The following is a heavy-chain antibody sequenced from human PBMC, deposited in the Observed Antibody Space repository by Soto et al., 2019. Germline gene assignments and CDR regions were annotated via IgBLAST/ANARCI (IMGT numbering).Heavy chain of an antibody. V-gene: IGHV4-34*01. CDR2: INDRGSI. D-gene: IGHD3-9*01. J-gene: IGHJ2*01. CDR3: ARESHDILTGPPWVWYFDL. Sequence: QVQLQQWGAGPLRPLETLSLPCGVSGGSFSGYYWAWIRQSPGKGLEWIGEINDRGSINYNPSLTSRVSISVDTSKNHYSLNLRSVTAADTAVYYCARESHDILTGPPWVWYFDLWGRGTLVTVSS. CDR1: GGSFSGYY.